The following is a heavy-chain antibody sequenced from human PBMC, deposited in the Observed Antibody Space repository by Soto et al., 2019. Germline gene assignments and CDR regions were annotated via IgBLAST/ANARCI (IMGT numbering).Heavy chain of an antibody. D-gene: IGHD6-25*01. V-gene: IGHV3-23*01. J-gene: IGHJ4*02. CDR1: GFTFSNYA. CDR2: ISGSGGTT. CDR3: AKFFVEAGSNSGWPWSFHY. Sequence: EVQLLESGGGLVQPGRSLRLSCAASGFTFSNYAMSWVCQAPGQGLDWVSAISGSGGTTYYADSVKGLFTISRDNSKNTLFLQMNSLRAEDAAVYYCAKFFVEAGSNSGWPWSFHYWGQGTLVTVSS.